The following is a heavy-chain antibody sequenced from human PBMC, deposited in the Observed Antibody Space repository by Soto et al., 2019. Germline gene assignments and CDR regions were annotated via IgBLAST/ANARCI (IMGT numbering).Heavy chain of an antibody. CDR2: INPSGGST. V-gene: IGHV1-46*03. CDR1: GGTLSSYA. D-gene: IGHD6-19*01. CDR3: ARVRRSYSSGSDRFDY. J-gene: IGHJ4*02. Sequence: GPVKVSCQASGGTLSSYAISWVRQAPWQGLEWMGRINPSGGSTSYAQKFQGRVTMTRDTSTSTVYMELSSLRSEDTAVYYCARVRRSYSSGSDRFDYWGQGTLVTVSS.